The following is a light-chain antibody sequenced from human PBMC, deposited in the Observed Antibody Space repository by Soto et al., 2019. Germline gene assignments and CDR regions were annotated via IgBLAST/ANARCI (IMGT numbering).Light chain of an antibody. J-gene: IGLJ2*01. CDR1: SSDVGDYDF. CDR2: EVS. Sequence: QSALTQPASVSGSPGQSITISCTGSSSDVGDYDFVSWYQQHPGKAPKLIIYEVSDRPSGASNRFSGSKSGNTASLTISGLQAEDDAHYYCSSFTSTSTLVVFGGGTQLTVL. V-gene: IGLV2-14*01. CDR3: SSFTSTSTLVV.